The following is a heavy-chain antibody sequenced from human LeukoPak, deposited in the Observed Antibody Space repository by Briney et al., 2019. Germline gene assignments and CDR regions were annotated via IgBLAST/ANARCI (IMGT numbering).Heavy chain of an antibody. Sequence: PGGSLRLSCAASGFTFSSYAMSWVRQAPGKGLEWVSAISGSGGSTYYADSVKGRFTISRDNSKNTLYLQMNSLRAEDTAVYYCASSTPPYSSGWGLDAFDIWGQGTMVTVSS. V-gene: IGHV3-23*01. CDR3: ASSTPPYSSGWGLDAFDI. J-gene: IGHJ3*02. CDR2: ISGSGGST. D-gene: IGHD6-25*01. CDR1: GFTFSSYA.